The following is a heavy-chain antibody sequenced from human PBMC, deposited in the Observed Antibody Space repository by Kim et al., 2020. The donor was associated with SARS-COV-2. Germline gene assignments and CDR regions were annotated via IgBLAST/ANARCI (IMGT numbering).Heavy chain of an antibody. D-gene: IGHD5-18*01. J-gene: IGHJ5*02. V-gene: IGHV3-21*01. CDR3: ARVYLYSYGFHNWFDP. Sequence: SVRGRSTISRDNAKNSLYLQMNSLRAEDTAVYYCARVYLYSYGFHNWFDPWGQGTLVTVSS.